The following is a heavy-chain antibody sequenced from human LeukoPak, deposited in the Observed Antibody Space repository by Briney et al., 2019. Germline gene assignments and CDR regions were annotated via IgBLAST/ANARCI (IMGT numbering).Heavy chain of an antibody. V-gene: IGHV1-69*13. CDR2: IIPIFGTS. J-gene: IGHJ3*02. Sequence: GASVKVSCKASGGTFSTYAISWVRQAPGQGLEWMGGIIPIFGTSNYAQNFQGRVTITADESTSTAYMELSSLRSEDTAVYYCARDDGRYFDRLGHDAFDIWDQGTLVTVSS. D-gene: IGHD3-9*01. CDR3: ARDDGRYFDRLGHDAFDI. CDR1: GGTFSTYA.